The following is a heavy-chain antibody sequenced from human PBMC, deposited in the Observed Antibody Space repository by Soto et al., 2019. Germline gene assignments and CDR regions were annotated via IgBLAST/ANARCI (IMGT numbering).Heavy chain of an antibody. CDR1: GGSFSGYY. CDR3: ARGKRSEYVWGSYRYHFDY. Sequence: SETLSLTCAVYGGSFSGYYWSWIRQPPGKGLEWIGEINNSGSTNYNPSLKSRVTISVDTSKNQFSLKLNSVTAADTAVYYCARGKRSEYVWGSYRYHFDYWGQGTVVTVSS. D-gene: IGHD3-16*02. CDR2: INNSGST. V-gene: IGHV4-34*01. J-gene: IGHJ4*02.